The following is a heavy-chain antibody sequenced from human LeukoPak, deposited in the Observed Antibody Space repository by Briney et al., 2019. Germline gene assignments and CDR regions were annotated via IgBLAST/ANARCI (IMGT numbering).Heavy chain of an antibody. V-gene: IGHV1-8*01. CDR1: GYTFTSYD. CDR3: ARGSGSPMLSFFDYYGSGSYHNFDY. CDR2: MNPNSGNT. Sequence: ASVKVSCKASGYTFTSYDINWVRQATGQGLEWMGWMNPNSGNTGYAQKFQGRVTMTRNTSISTAYMELSSLRSEDTAVYYCARGSGSPMLSFFDYYGSGSYHNFDYWGQGTLVTVSS. D-gene: IGHD3-10*01. J-gene: IGHJ4*02.